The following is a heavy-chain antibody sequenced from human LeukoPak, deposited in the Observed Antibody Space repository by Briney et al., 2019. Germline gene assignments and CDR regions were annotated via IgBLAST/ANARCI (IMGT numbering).Heavy chain of an antibody. CDR1: GGTFSSYA. CDR2: IIPILGIA. J-gene: IGHJ4*02. D-gene: IGHD3-22*01. V-gene: IGHV1-69*04. Sequence: PVKVSCKASGGTFSSYAISWVRQAPGQGLEWMGRIIPILGIANYAQKFQGRVTITADKSTSTAYMELSSLRSEDTAVYYCARAAPRGVYYDSSGYRDYWGQGTLVTVSS. CDR3: ARAAPRGVYYDSSGYRDY.